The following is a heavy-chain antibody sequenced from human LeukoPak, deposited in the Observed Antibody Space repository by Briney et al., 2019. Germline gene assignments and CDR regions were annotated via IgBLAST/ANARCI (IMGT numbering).Heavy chain of an antibody. CDR2: INSSSSYI. J-gene: IGHJ3*02. D-gene: IGHD3-3*01. CDR1: GFTFSSYS. CDR3: ARDWDYDFWSGYHHDAFDI. Sequence: PGGSLRLSCAASGFTFSSYSMNWVRQAPGKGLEWVSSINSSSSYIYYADSMKGRFTIYRDNAKNSLYLQMNSLRAEDTAVYYCARDWDYDFWSGYHHDAFDIWGQGTMVTVSS. V-gene: IGHV3-21*01.